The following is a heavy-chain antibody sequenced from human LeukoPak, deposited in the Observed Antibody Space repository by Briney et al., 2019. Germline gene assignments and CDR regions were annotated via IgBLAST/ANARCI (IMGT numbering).Heavy chain of an antibody. CDR1: GYTFTSYF. CDR3: ARDAYGGNSGGIVY. V-gene: IGHV1-46*01. Sequence: ASVKVSCKASGYTFTSYFMHWVRQAPGQGLEWMGVFNPSGGSTTYAQKFQGRVTMTRDTSTTTVYMELSSLRSDDTAVYYCARDAYGGNSGGIVYWGQGTLVTVS. CDR2: FNPSGGST. J-gene: IGHJ4*02. D-gene: IGHD4-23*01.